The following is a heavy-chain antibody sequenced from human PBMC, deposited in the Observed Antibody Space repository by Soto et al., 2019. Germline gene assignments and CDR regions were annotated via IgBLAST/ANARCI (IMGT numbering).Heavy chain of an antibody. Sequence: SETLSLTCTVSGGSISSSSYYWGWIRQPPGKGLEWIGSIYYSGSTYYNPSLKSRVTISVDTSKNQFSLKLSSVTAADTAVYYCARRTATGGSYFDYWGQGTLVTVSS. J-gene: IGHJ4*02. CDR2: IYYSGST. D-gene: IGHD1-26*01. CDR3: ARRTATGGSYFDY. CDR1: GGSISSSSYY. V-gene: IGHV4-39*01.